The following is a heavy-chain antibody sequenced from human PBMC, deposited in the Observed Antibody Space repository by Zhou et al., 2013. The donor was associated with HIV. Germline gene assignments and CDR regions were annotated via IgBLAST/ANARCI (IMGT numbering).Heavy chain of an antibody. D-gene: IGHD5-12*01. Sequence: QVRLVQSGAEVKVPGASVKLSCKTSGYTFTGDYMHWVRQAPGQGLEWMGYINPNNGGTNYAQKFQGRVTMTRDTSINTTYMEVSRLRSDDTAVYYCARSHKWLRLRYEGNFDYWGQGTLVTVSS. J-gene: IGHJ4*02. CDR3: ARSHKWLRLRYEGNFDY. CDR1: GYTFTGDY. V-gene: IGHV1-2*02. CDR2: INPNNGGT.